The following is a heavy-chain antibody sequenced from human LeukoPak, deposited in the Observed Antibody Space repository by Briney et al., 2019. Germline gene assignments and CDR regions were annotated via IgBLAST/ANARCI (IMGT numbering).Heavy chain of an antibody. CDR1: GFTFSSYA. Sequence: PRGSLRLSCAAFGFTFSSYAIQWVGQAPGKGLEYVSAISSNGGSIYYANSVKGRFTVPRDNPQNPLYLQMGSLRAEDTAVYYCAREYTWYSGNAFDIWGQGTMVTVSS. CDR3: AREYTWYSGNAFDI. D-gene: IGHD1-26*01. V-gene: IGHV3-64*01. J-gene: IGHJ3*02. CDR2: ISSNGGSI.